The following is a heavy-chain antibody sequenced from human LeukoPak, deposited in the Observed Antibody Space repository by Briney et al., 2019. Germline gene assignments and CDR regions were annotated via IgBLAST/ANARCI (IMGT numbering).Heavy chain of an antibody. CDR1: GFTFDIYA. CDR2: VSYDATNK. Sequence: PGGSLRLSCAASGFTFDIYAMHWVRQAPGKGLEWVAVVSYDATNKYYADSVKGRFTISRDNSQNTLHLRMTGLRVADTAIYYCARDQVQHCSDGSCYVIDNWGPGTLVAVSS. V-gene: IGHV3-30*04. J-gene: IGHJ4*02. CDR3: ARDQVQHCSDGSCYVIDN. D-gene: IGHD2-15*01.